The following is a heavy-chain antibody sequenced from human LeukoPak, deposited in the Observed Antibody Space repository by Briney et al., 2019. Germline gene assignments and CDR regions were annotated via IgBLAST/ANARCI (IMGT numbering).Heavy chain of an antibody. CDR2: IYYSGST. D-gene: IGHD6-6*01. J-gene: IGHJ4*02. Sequence: SETLSLTCTASGGSISSSSYYWGWIRQPPGKGLEWIGSIYYSGSTYYNPSLKSRVTISVDTSKNQFSLKLSSVTAADTAVYYCARRIAALTFDYWGQGTLVTVSS. V-gene: IGHV4-39*01. CDR3: ARRIAALTFDY. CDR1: GGSISSSSYY.